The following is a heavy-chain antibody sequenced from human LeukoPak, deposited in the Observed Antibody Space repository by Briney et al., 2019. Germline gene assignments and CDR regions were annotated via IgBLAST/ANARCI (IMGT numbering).Heavy chain of an antibody. D-gene: IGHD3-22*01. CDR1: GYTFTSYY. V-gene: IGHV1-46*04. Sequence: ASVKVSCKASGYTFTSYYMHWVRQAPGQGLEWMGIINPSGGSTSYVQKLQGRVTMTRDTSTSTVYMELSSLRSEDTAVYYCARDSYDSSGYPAQGLDYWGQGTLVTVSS. CDR2: INPSGGST. CDR3: ARDSYDSSGYPAQGLDY. J-gene: IGHJ4*02.